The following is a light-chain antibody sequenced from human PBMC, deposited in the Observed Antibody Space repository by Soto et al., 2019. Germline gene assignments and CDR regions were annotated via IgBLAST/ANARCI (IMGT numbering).Light chain of an antibody. CDR1: QSISSY. V-gene: IGKV1-39*01. J-gene: IGKJ2*01. CDR3: QQSYSTPYT. CDR2: AAS. Sequence: DIQMTQSPSSLSASVGDRVTITCRASQSISSYLNWYQQKPGKAPKLLIYAASSLQSGVPSRYSGSGSGTEFTLTISSLQPEDCATYYCQQSYSTPYTFVQGTKLEIK.